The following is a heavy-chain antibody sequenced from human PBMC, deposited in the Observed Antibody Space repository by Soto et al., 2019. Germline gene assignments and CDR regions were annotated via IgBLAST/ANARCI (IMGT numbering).Heavy chain of an antibody. J-gene: IGHJ1*01. CDR2: IKQDGSEK. V-gene: IGHV3-7*01. CDR3: ARDGYSSSWYYFQH. D-gene: IGHD6-13*01. Sequence: GSLRLSCAASGFTFSSYWMSWVRQAPGKGLEWVANIKQDGSEKYYVDSVKGRFTISRDNAKNSLYLQMNSLRAEDTAVYYCARDGYSSSWYYFQHWGQGTLVTVSS. CDR1: GFTFSSYW.